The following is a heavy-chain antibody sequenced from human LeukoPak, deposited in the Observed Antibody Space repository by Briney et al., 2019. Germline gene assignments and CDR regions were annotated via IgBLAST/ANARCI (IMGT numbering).Heavy chain of an antibody. CDR1: GFTFSSYD. CDR3: ARDLGVDSGYDSAFDI. J-gene: IGHJ3*02. D-gene: IGHD5-12*01. V-gene: IGHV3-48*01. Sequence: GGSLRLSCAATGFTFSSYDMTWVRQAPGKGLEWVSYISNSGNTIYYADSVKGRFTISRDNAKNSLYLQMNSLRAEDTAVYYCARDLGVDSGYDSAFDIWGQGTMVTVSS. CDR2: ISNSGNTI.